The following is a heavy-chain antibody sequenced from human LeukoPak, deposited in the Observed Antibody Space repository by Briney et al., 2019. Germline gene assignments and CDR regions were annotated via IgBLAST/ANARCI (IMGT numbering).Heavy chain of an antibody. CDR2: INQDGSER. V-gene: IGHV3-7*01. CDR1: GLTFSSYW. CDR3: ARGNAMGV. J-gene: IGHJ6*02. Sequence: PGGSLRLSCGASGLTFSSYWMTWVRQAPGKGLEWVANINQDGSERYYVDSVKGRFTISRDNAKNSLSLQMNSLRAEDTALYYCARGNAMGVWGQGTTVTASS.